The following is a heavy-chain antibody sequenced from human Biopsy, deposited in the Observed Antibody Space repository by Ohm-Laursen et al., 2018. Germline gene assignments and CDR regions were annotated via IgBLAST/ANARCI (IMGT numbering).Heavy chain of an antibody. J-gene: IGHJ4*02. V-gene: IGHV3-23*01. Sequence: GSLRRSCTASGFTFSSYAMAWFRQAPGKGLEWVSTISGNSDIIYDTDSVKGRFTISRDNSKNTLYLQMNSLRADDTAVYYCALAAAQTVTHFDYWGQGTLVTVSS. D-gene: IGHD4-17*01. CDR2: ISGNSDII. CDR1: GFTFSSYA. CDR3: ALAAAQTVTHFDY.